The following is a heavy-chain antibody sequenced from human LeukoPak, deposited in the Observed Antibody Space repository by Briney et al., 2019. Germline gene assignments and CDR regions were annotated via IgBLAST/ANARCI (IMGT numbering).Heavy chain of an antibody. Sequence: SETLSLTCTVSRYSISSGFYWGWIRQPPGKGLEWIGSIYSSGSTYYNPSLKSRVTISVDTSKNQVSLKLRSVTAADTAVYYCARGDSGWYPGLGFDYWGQGTLVTVSS. CDR1: RYSISSGFY. J-gene: IGHJ4*02. V-gene: IGHV4-38-2*02. CDR2: IYSSGST. CDR3: ARGDSGWYPGLGFDY. D-gene: IGHD6-19*01.